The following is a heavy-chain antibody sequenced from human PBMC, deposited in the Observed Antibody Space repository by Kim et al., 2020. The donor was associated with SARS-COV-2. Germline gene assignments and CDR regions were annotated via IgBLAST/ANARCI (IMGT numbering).Heavy chain of an antibody. CDR1: GFTFSNAW. V-gene: IGHV3-15*01. Sequence: GGSLRLSCAASGFTFSNAWMSWVRQAPGKGLEWVGRIKSKTDGGTTDYAAPVKGRFTISRDDSKNTLYLQMNSLKTEDTAVYYCTTTYYYDSSGYYRQIDYWGQGTLVTVSS. J-gene: IGHJ4*02. CDR3: TTTYYYDSSGYYRQIDY. D-gene: IGHD3-22*01. CDR2: IKSKTDGGTT.